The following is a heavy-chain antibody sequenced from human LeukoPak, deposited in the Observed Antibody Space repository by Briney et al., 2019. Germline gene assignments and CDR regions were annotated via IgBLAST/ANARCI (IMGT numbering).Heavy chain of an antibody. CDR3: ARDHRGYGDYVVDH. V-gene: IGHV3-7*01. J-gene: IGHJ4*02. CDR2: IKQDGSEK. CDR1: GFTFSSYW. Sequence: GGSLRLSCAASGFTFSSYWMSWVRQAPGKGLEWVANIKQDGSEKYYVDSVKGRFTISRDNPKNSLYLQMNSLRAEDTAVYYCARDHRGYGDYVVDHWGQGTLVTVSS. D-gene: IGHD4-17*01.